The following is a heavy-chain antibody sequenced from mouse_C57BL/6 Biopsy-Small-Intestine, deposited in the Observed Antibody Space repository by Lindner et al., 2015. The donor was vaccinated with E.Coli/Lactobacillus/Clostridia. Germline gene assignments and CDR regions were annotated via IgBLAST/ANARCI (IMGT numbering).Heavy chain of an antibody. CDR1: GFNIKDDY. V-gene: IGHV14-4*01. Sequence: VQLQESGAELVRPGASVKLSCTASGFNIKDDYMHWVKQRPEQGLEWIGWIDPENGDTEYASKFQGKATITADTSSNTAYLQLSSLTSEDTAVYYCTLMVTTDAPFAYWGQGTLVTVSA. CDR3: TLMVTTDAPFAY. D-gene: IGHD2-2*01. J-gene: IGHJ3*01. CDR2: IDPENGDT.